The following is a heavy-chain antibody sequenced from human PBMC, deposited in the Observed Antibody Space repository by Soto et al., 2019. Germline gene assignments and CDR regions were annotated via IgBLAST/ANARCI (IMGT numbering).Heavy chain of an antibody. J-gene: IGHJ4*02. V-gene: IGHV3-23*01. Sequence: GGSLRLSCTASGVTFSMSAMTWVRQSPEKGLEWVSSITPSGLSTYYSDSVKGRFTISRDNSKKTVYLQMNGLRGEDTATSYWAKDGYCNGTNFKLGGGYDVDNGGEGTQVTVSS. CDR3: AKDGYCNGTNFKLGGGYDVDN. D-gene: IGHD1-1*01. CDR2: ITPSGLST. CDR1: GVTFSMSA.